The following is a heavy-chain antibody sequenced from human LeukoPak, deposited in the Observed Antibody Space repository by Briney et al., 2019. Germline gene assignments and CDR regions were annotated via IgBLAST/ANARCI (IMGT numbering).Heavy chain of an antibody. CDR2: ISGSGDNT. Sequence: GGSLRLSCAVSGFTFSSFAMSWVRQAPGKGLEWVSTISGSGDNTYYADSVKGRFTISRDNAKNSLYLQMNSLRAEDTAVYYCASLADPAEVIPFDYWGQGTLVTVSS. D-gene: IGHD3-22*01. CDR3: ASLADPAEVIPFDY. V-gene: IGHV3-23*01. J-gene: IGHJ4*02. CDR1: GFTFSSFA.